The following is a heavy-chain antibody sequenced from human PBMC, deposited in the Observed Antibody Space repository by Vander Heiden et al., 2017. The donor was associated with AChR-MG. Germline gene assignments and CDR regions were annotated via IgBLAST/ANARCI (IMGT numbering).Heavy chain of an antibody. V-gene: IGHV1-46*01. Sequence: QVQLVQSGAEVKKPGASVKLSCKASGYTFTNSYIPWVRQAPGQGLEWMGIINPIGGSTSYAQKFQGRVIMTRDTSTSTVYMELSSLRSEDTAIYYCARTLGDMTTPELGYWGQGTLVTVSS. D-gene: IGHD4-17*01. CDR2: INPIGGST. J-gene: IGHJ4*02. CDR1: GYTFTNSY. CDR3: ARTLGDMTTPELGY.